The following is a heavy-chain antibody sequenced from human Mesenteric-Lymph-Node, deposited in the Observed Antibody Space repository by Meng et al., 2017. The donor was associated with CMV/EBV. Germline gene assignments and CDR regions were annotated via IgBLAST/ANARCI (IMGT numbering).Heavy chain of an antibody. CDR2: LYRGGRT. J-gene: IGHJ6*02. V-gene: IGHV3-53*01. D-gene: IGHD4-23*01. CDR1: GFTVSSNY. CDR3: AREDLGLDYGGNVDYDYGMDV. Sequence: GESLKISCAASGFTVSSNYMSWVRQAPGKGLKCVSVLYRGGRTYYADSVKGRFTISRDNAKNSLYLQMNSLRAEDTAVYYCAREDLGLDYGGNVDYDYGMDVWGQGTTVTVSS.